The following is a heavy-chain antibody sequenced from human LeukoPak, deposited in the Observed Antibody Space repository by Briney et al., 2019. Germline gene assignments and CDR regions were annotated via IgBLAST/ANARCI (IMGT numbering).Heavy chain of an antibody. CDR2: IYWDDNK. CDR1: GFALSTSAVG. J-gene: IGHJ4*02. V-gene: IGHV2-5*02. D-gene: IGHD3-10*01. Sequence: SGPTLVKPTQTLTLTCTFSGFALSTSAVGGGWIRHPPGKALEWLALIYWDDNKRYSPSLKSRLTITKDTSKNQVVITMTNMDPVDTATYYCARRLLWFGELLYQSFDYWGQGTLVTVSS. CDR3: ARRLLWFGELLYQSFDY.